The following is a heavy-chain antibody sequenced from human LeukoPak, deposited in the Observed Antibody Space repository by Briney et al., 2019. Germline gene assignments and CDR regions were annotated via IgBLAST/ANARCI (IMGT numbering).Heavy chain of an antibody. D-gene: IGHD4-11*01. Sequence: GGSLRLSCAASGFTFSSYAMHWVRQAPGKGLEYVSAISSNGGSTYYANSVKGRFTISRDNSKNTLYLQMGSLRAEDMAVYYCTTYVGAYSNWGDYYYYYMDVWGKGTTVTVSS. CDR1: GFTFSSYA. V-gene: IGHV3-64*01. J-gene: IGHJ6*03. CDR2: ISSNGGST. CDR3: TTYVGAYSNWGDYYYYYMDV.